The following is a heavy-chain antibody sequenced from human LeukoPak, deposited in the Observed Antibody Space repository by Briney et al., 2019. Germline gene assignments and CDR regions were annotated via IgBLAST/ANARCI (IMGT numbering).Heavy chain of an antibody. Sequence: GGSLRLSCAASGFTFSSYSMNWVRQAPGKGLEWVSSISSSSSYIYYADSVKGRFTISSDSAKNSLYLQMNSLRAEDTAVYYCATLPGIMSHGRFDYWGQGTLVTVSS. CDR3: ATLPGIMSHGRFDY. CDR2: ISSSSSYI. D-gene: IGHD3-10*01. V-gene: IGHV3-21*01. CDR1: GFTFSSYS. J-gene: IGHJ4*02.